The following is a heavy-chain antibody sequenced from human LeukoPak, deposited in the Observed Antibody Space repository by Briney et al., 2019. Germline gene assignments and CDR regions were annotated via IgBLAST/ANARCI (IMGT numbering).Heavy chain of an antibody. V-gene: IGHV1-24*01. CDR2: FDPEDGEK. J-gene: IGHJ4*02. Sequence: ASVKVSCKVSGYTLTELSMHWVRQAPGKGLEWMGGFDPEDGEKIYAQKFQGRVTMTEDTSTDTAYMELSSLRSEDTAVYYCATGDYYDSSPLEYWGQGTLVTVSS. CDR1: GYTLTELS. CDR3: ATGDYYDSSPLEY. D-gene: IGHD3-22*01.